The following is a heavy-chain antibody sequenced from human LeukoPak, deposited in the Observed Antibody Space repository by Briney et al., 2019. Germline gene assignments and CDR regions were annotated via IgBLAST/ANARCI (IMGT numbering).Heavy chain of an antibody. Sequence: SETLSLTCTVSGGSISSYYWSWIRQPPGKGLEWIGYIYYSGSTNYNPSLKSRVTISVDTSKNQFSLKLSSVTAAGTAVYYCARVNDFWSGYPQYYFDYWSQGTLVTVSS. J-gene: IGHJ4*02. CDR3: ARVNDFWSGYPQYYFDY. V-gene: IGHV4-59*01. D-gene: IGHD3-3*01. CDR1: GGSISSYY. CDR2: IYYSGST.